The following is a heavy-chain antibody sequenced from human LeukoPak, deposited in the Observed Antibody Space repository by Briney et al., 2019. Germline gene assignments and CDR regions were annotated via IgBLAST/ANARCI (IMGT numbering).Heavy chain of an antibody. CDR3: ARAVIRHYYMDV. V-gene: IGHV4-59*12. J-gene: IGHJ6*03. CDR1: DGSISSYY. D-gene: IGHD3-16*02. CDR2: IYYSGST. Sequence: SETLSLTCTVSDGSISSYYWSWIRQPPGKGLEWIGYIYYSGSTNYNPSLKSRVTISVDTSKNQFSLKLSSVTAADTAVYYCARAVIRHYYMDVWGKGTTVTVSS.